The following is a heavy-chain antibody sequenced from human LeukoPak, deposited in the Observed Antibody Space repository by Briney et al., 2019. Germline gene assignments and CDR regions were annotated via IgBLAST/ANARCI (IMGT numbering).Heavy chain of an antibody. J-gene: IGHJ6*03. CDR1: GYSFTGYW. V-gene: IGHV5-51*01. CDR2: IYPDDSDT. CDR3: ARHRSKFVAGIYYFYYMDV. D-gene: IGHD6-19*01. Sequence: GESLNISCKGSGYSFTGYWISWVRQMPGKGLDWMGIIYPDDSDTRYSPSFQGQVTISADKSINTAYLQWNSLKASDTAMYYCARHRSKFVAGIYYFYYMDVWGKGTTVTISS.